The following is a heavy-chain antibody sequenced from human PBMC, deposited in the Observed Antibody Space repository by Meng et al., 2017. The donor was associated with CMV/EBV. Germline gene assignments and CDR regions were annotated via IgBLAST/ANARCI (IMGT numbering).Heavy chain of an antibody. CDR1: GFTFSEVW. Sequence: GESLKISCVASGFTFSEVWMTWVRQTPGKGLEWVGRIKRKIEGETTEYTAPVKGRFTISRDDSKDTLHLQMNNLKTEDTAIYYCATGDCGGGSCHAFDIWGQGTLVTVSS. J-gene: IGHJ3*02. CDR2: IKRKIEGETT. D-gene: IGHD2-15*01. V-gene: IGHV3-15*01. CDR3: ATGDCGGGSCHAFDI.